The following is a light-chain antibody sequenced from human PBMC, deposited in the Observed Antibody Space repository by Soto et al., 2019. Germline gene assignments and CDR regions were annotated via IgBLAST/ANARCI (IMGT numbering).Light chain of an antibody. V-gene: IGLV2-14*01. CDR3: SSYPSSSTIVV. Sequence: QSALTQPASVSGSPGQSITISCTGTSSDGGGYNYVSWYQQHPGKAPKLMIYDVSNRPSWVSNRFSGSKSGNTASLTISGLQAEDEADYYCSSYPSSSTIVVFGGGTRLTVL. CDR1: SSDGGGYNY. CDR2: DVS. J-gene: IGLJ2*01.